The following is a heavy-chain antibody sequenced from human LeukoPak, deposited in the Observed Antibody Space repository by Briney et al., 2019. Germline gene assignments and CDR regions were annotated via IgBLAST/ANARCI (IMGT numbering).Heavy chain of an antibody. CDR1: GFTFSSYG. D-gene: IGHD1-26*01. Sequence: PGGSLRLSCAASGFTFSSYGMHWVRQGPGKGLEWVAFIRYDGSIKYYADSVKGRFTISRDNSKNTLYLQMNSLRAEDTAVYYCARVSGSYYTPFDYWGQGTLVTVSS. J-gene: IGHJ4*02. CDR2: IRYDGSIK. CDR3: ARVSGSYYTPFDY. V-gene: IGHV3-30*02.